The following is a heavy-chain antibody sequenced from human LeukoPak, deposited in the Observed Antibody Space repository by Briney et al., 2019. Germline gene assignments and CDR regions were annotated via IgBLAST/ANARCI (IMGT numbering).Heavy chain of an antibody. J-gene: IGHJ4*02. D-gene: IGHD5-18*01. CDR1: GFTFRSHS. Sequence: VGSLRLSCAASGFTFRSHSMTWVRQAPGKGLEWVSATSYSGHSTYYADSVKGRFTISRDNSKNTLYLQMNSLRAEDTAVYYCAKAPLRSQLWLGDILDYWGQGTLVTVSS. V-gene: IGHV3-23*01. CDR2: TSYSGHST. CDR3: AKAPLRSQLWLGDILDY.